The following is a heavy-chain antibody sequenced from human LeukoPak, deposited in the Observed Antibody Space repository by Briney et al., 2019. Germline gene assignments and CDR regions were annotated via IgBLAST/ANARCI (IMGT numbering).Heavy chain of an antibody. J-gene: IGHJ4*02. V-gene: IGHV3-23*01. CDR2: TSGSGGNT. D-gene: IGHD3-22*01. CDR3: AKSKFPYDTDGWHGYFDF. CDR1: GFTFSSYA. Sequence: GGSLTLSCAASGFTFSSYAMSWDRQAQGKGLEWVSSTSGSGGNTYYADSVKGRFTIARDNSRDTLFMQMNILRADDTAVYYCAKSKFPYDTDGWHGYFDFWGQGTLVTVSS.